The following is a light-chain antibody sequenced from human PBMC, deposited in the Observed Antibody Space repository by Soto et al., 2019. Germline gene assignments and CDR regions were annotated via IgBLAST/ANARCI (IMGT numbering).Light chain of an antibody. CDR1: SSDVGGFNY. Sequence: QSALTQPASVSGSPGQSITISCTGTSSDVGGFNYVSWYQQHPGKAPKLMIYDVTNRPSGVSYRFSGSKSGNTASLTISRLQAEDEADYYCNSYTSSSTYVFGTRTKVTVL. J-gene: IGLJ1*01. CDR2: DVT. V-gene: IGLV2-14*03. CDR3: NSYTSSSTYV.